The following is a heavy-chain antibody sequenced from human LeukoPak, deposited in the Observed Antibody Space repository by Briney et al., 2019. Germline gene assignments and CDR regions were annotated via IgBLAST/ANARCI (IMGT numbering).Heavy chain of an antibody. CDR3: ARATDKIVATMHVWFDP. CDR2: ISSSSSYT. Sequence: PGGSLRLSCAASGFTFSDYYMSWIRQAPGKGLEWVSYISSSSSYTNYADSVKGRFTISRDNAKNPLYLQMNSLRAEDTAVYYCARATDKIVATMHVWFDPWGQGTLVTVSS. J-gene: IGHJ5*02. CDR1: GFTFSDYY. D-gene: IGHD5-12*01. V-gene: IGHV3-11*05.